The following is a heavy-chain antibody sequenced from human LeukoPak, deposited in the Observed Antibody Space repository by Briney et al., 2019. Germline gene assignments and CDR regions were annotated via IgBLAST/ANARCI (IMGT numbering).Heavy chain of an antibody. D-gene: IGHD3-10*01. V-gene: IGHV4-34*01. CDR1: GGSSTNYF. CDR3: ARRGPPRTMLRGVKSGWFDP. J-gene: IGHJ5*02. Sequence: PSETLSLTCVLYGGSSTNYFWSWIRQPPGKGLEWIGEINRSASTNYNPSLKSRVTISIDTSKNQFSLKLSSVTAADTTVYYCARRGPPRTMLRGVKSGWFDPWGQGTLVTVSS. CDR2: INRSAST.